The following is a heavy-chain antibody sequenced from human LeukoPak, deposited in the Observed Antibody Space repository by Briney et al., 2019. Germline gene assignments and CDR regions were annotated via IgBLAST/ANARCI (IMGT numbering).Heavy chain of an antibody. Sequence: PGGSLRLSCAASGFTVSSNYMSWVRQAPGKGLEWVSVIYSGGSTYYADSAKGRFTISRDNAKNSLYLQMNSLRAEDTAVYYCTSHTGTGDAFRPFHIWGQGTMVTVSS. J-gene: IGHJ3*02. V-gene: IGHV3-66*04. CDR1: GFTVSSNY. D-gene: IGHD2-21*02. CDR2: IYSGGST. CDR3: TSHTGTGDAFRPFHI.